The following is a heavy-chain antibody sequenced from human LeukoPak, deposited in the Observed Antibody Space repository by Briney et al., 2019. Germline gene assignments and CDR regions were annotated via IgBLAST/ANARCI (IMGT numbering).Heavy chain of an antibody. CDR3: AKGLRYLSFNDAFEF. Sequence: PKASVKVSSKASGGTFSSYAISWVRQAPGQGLEWMGGIIPIYGIANYAQKFRGRATITADKSTSTAYMELSSLRSDDTAVYYCAKGLRYLSFNDAFEFWGQGTMVTVSS. CDR2: IIPIYGIA. CDR1: GGTFSSYA. J-gene: IGHJ3*01. V-gene: IGHV1-69*10. D-gene: IGHD3-9*01.